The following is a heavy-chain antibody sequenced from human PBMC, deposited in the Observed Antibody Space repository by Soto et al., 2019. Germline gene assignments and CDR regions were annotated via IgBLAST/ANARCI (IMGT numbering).Heavy chain of an antibody. Sequence: SEALSLTYVTSGDRVCIKNAACTWIGQSPSRGLEWLGRTYYRSKWSTDYAVSVKSRITINPDTSKNQFSLQLNSVTPEDTAVYYCTRALSGSYDSWGQGTLVTFSS. CDR3: TRALSGSYDS. V-gene: IGHV6-1*01. CDR2: TYYRSKWST. J-gene: IGHJ5*01. CDR1: GDRVCIKNAA. D-gene: IGHD1-26*01.